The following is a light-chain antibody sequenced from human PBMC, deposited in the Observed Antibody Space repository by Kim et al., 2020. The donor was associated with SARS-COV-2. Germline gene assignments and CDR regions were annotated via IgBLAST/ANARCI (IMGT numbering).Light chain of an antibody. Sequence: GQRVTLFCSGSSPNIGSNAVSWYQQLPGTAPKLVVYSNDQRPSGVPDRFSGSRSGTSASLAISGLQSEDEADYYCAAWDDSLYGRRFGGGTKVTVL. CDR1: SPNIGSNA. J-gene: IGLJ3*02. V-gene: IGLV1-44*01. CDR3: AAWDDSLYGRR. CDR2: SND.